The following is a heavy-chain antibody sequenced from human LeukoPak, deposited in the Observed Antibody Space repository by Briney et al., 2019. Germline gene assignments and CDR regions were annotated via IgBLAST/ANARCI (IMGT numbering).Heavy chain of an antibody. CDR3: ARVKLLWFGELDDYFDY. Sequence: SETLSLTCAVYGGSFSGYYWSWIRQPPGKGLEWIGEINHSGSTNYNPSLKSRVTISVDTSKNQFSLKLSSVTAADTAVYYCARVKLLWFGELDDYFDYWGQGTLVTVSS. J-gene: IGHJ4*02. D-gene: IGHD3-10*01. CDR1: GGSFSGYY. V-gene: IGHV4-34*01. CDR2: INHSGST.